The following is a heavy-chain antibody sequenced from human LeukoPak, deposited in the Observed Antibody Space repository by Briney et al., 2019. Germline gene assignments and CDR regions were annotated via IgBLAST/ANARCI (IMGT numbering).Heavy chain of an antibody. V-gene: IGHV4-59*01. D-gene: IGHD5-12*01. Sequence: SETLSLTCTVSGGSISSYYWSWIRQPPGKGLEWIGYIYYSGSTNYNPSLKSRVTISVDTSKNQFSLKLSSVTAADTAVYYCARQGYSGFVQHWGQGTLVTVSS. CDR1: GGSISSYY. J-gene: IGHJ1*01. CDR2: IYYSGST. CDR3: ARQGYSGFVQH.